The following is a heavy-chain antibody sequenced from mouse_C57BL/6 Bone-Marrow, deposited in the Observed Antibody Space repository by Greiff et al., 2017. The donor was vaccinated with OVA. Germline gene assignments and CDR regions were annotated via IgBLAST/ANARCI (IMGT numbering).Heavy chain of an antibody. Sequence: QVQLQQSGAELVKPGASVKMSCKASGYTFTSYWITWVKQRPGQGLEWIGDIYPGSGSTNYNEKFKSKATLTVDTSSSTAYMQLSSLTSEDSAVYYCARSEDYFYAMDYWGQGTSVTGSS. V-gene: IGHV1-55*01. CDR1: GYTFTSYW. CDR3: ARSEDYFYAMDY. CDR2: IYPGSGST. J-gene: IGHJ4*01. D-gene: IGHD1-1*01.